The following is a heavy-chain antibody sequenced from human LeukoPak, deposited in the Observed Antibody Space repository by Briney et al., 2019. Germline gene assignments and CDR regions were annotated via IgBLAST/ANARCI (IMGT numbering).Heavy chain of an antibody. Sequence: GASVKVSCKASGYTFTSYGISWVRQAPGQGLEWMGWISAYNGNTNYAQKLQGRVTMTTDTSTSTAYMELRSLRSDDTAVYYCARQHSDSLTGYHRGELYWYFDLWGRGTLVTVSS. D-gene: IGHD3-9*01. CDR2: ISAYNGNT. J-gene: IGHJ2*01. CDR3: ARQHSDSLTGYHRGELYWYFDL. V-gene: IGHV1-18*01. CDR1: GYTFTSYG.